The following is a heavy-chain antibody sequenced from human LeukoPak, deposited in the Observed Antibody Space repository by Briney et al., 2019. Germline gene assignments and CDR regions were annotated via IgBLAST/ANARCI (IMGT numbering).Heavy chain of an antibody. CDR2: ISSSSSYI. D-gene: IGHD6-25*01. J-gene: IGHJ4*02. CDR3: ARDGSGFFDY. Sequence: GSLRLSCAASGFTFSSYSMNWVRQAPGRGLEWVSSISSSSSYIYYADSVKGRFTISRDNAKNSPYLQMNSLRAEDTAVYYCARDGSGFFDYWGQGTLVIVSS. V-gene: IGHV3-21*01. CDR1: GFTFSSYS.